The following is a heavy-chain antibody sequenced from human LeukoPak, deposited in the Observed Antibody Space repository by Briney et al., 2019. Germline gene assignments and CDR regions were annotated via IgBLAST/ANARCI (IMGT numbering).Heavy chain of an antibody. CDR3: ARGPHGAWVSVNYFDY. CDR2: IRYDGSNK. J-gene: IGHJ4*02. V-gene: IGHV3-30*02. D-gene: IGHD1-26*01. Sequence: GGSLRLSCRASRFSFSDYDMHWVRQAPGKGLEWVAFIRYDGSNKYYADSVKGRFTISRDNSKNTLYLQMNSLRAEDTAVYYCARGPHGAWVSVNYFDYWGQGTLVTVSS. CDR1: RFSFSDYD.